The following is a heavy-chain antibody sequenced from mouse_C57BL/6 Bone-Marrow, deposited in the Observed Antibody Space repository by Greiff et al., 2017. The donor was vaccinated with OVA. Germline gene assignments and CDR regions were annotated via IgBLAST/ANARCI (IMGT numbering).Heavy chain of an antibody. D-gene: IGHD2-3*01. CDR3: TPIYDGYCRGFAY. Sequence: QVQLQQSGAELVRPGASVTLSCKASGYTFTDYEMHWVKQTPVHGLEWIGAIDPETGGTAYNQKFKGKAILTADQSSSTAYMELRSLTSEDSAVYYCTPIYDGYCRGFAYWGQGTLVTVSA. V-gene: IGHV1-15*01. J-gene: IGHJ3*01. CDR1: GYTFTDYE. CDR2: IDPETGGT.